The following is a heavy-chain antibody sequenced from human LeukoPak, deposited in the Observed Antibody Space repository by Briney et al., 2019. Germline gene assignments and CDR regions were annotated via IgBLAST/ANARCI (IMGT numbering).Heavy chain of an antibody. Sequence: ASVKVSCKASGYTFTGYYMHWVRQAPGQGLEWMGWINPNSGGTNYAQKFQGRVTMTRDTSISTAYMELSRLRSDDTAVYYCARPLGSQGSYPLYNYWGQGTLVTGSS. CDR3: ARPLGSQGSYPLYNY. J-gene: IGHJ4*02. CDR2: INPNSGGT. V-gene: IGHV1-2*02. CDR1: GYTFTGYY. D-gene: IGHD3-16*01.